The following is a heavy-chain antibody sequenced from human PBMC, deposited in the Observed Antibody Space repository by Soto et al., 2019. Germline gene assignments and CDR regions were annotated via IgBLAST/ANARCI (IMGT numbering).Heavy chain of an antibody. V-gene: IGHV3-33*01. CDR2: VWHDESKI. D-gene: IGHD3-22*01. CDR3: ARDAGQLVVIPYFDY. Sequence: GGSLRLSCAASGFTFSSYAMHWVRQAPGKGLEWVAIVWHDESKIYYADSVKGRFTISRDNSKNTLYLQMNSLSAEDTAVYYCARDAGQLVVIPYFDYWDQGTLVTVSS. CDR1: GFTFSSYA. J-gene: IGHJ4*02.